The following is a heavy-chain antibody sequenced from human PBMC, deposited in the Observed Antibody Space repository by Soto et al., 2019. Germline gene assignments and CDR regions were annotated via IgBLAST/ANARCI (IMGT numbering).Heavy chain of an antibody. CDR3: AVLPLIGGWVRCMHV. D-gene: IGHD3-16*01. CDR1: GDSVSTSNYY. CDR2: ISYSGIT. V-gene: IGHV4-39*01. J-gene: IGHJ6*01. Sequence: PSETLSLICTVSGDSVSTSNYYWGSIRQPPGKGLEWIGSISYSGITHYNPSLKSRVTMSADTSKNQVSPKLNSRTSADTAVYYCAVLPLIGGWVRCMHVWGHGTTVTVS.